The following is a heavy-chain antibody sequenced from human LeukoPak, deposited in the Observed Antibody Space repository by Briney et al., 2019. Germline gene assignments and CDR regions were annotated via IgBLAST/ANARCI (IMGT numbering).Heavy chain of an antibody. D-gene: IGHD2-2*01. J-gene: IGHJ6*03. Sequence: SETLSLTCTVSGGSISSGGYYWSWIRQHPGKGLEWIGYIYYSGSTYYNPSLKSRVTISVDTSKNQFSLKLSSVTAADTAVYYCARAKARYRSSTSCQHIWYYYYMDVWGKGTTVTVSS. V-gene: IGHV4-31*03. CDR3: ARAKARYRSSTSCQHIWYYYYMDV. CDR2: IYYSGST. CDR1: GGSISSGGYY.